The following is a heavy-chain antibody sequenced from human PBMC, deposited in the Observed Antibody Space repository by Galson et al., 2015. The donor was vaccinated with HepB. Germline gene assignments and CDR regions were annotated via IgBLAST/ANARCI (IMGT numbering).Heavy chain of an antibody. CDR3: AVGGGSSSWYGFDY. CDR2: IKQDGSEK. Sequence: SLRLSCAASGFTFSSYWMSWVRQAPGKGLEWVANIKQDGSEKYYVDSVKGRFTISRDNAKNSLYLQMNSLRAEDTAVYYCAVGGGSSSWYGFDYWGQGTLVTVSS. D-gene: IGHD6-13*01. CDR1: GFTFSSYW. J-gene: IGHJ4*02. V-gene: IGHV3-7*03.